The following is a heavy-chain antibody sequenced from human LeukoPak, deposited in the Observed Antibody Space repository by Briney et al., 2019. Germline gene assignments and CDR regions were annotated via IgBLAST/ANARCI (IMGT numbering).Heavy chain of an antibody. CDR1: GFTFSSYA. V-gene: IGHV3-23*01. Sequence: GGSLRLSCAASGFTFSSYAMSWVRQAPGKGLEWVSAISGSGGTTYYADSVKGRFTISRDNSKNTLYLQMNSLRAEDTAVYYCARDSRSGSYYGDFDYWGQGTLVTVSS. J-gene: IGHJ4*02. D-gene: IGHD1-26*01. CDR3: ARDSRSGSYYGDFDY. CDR2: ISGSGGTT.